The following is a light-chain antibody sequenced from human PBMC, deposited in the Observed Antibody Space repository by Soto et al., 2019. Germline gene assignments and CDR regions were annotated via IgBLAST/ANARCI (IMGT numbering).Light chain of an antibody. CDR3: MQGVQTPPT. J-gene: IGKJ1*01. CDR2: LGS. CDR1: QSLLHYNGYNY. Sequence: DIVITQSPLSLPVTPGEPASISCRSTQSLLHYNGYNYLDWYLQKPGQSPQLLIYLGSNRASGVPDRFSGSGSGTEFTLKISRVEAEEVGIYYCMQGVQTPPTFGQGTKVEIK. V-gene: IGKV2-28*01.